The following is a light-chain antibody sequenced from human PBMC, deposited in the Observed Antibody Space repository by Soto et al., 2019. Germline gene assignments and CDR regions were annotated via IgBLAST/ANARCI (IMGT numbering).Light chain of an antibody. V-gene: IGLV2-23*02. Sequence: QSVLTQPASLSGSPGQSITISCTGTSSDVGSYNLVSWYQQHPGKAPKFMIYEVSKRPSGVSNRFSGSKSGNTASLTISGLQAEDEADYYCCSYASTTIYVFGTGTKVTVL. J-gene: IGLJ1*01. CDR3: CSYASTTIYV. CDR1: SSDVGSYNL. CDR2: EVS.